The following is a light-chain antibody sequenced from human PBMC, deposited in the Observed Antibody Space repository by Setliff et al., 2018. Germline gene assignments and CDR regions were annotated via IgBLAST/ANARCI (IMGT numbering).Light chain of an antibody. J-gene: IGLJ2*01. Sequence: QPPSASGSPGQSVTISCTGTSSDIGTYNSVSWYHLRPDRVPRLVLYDVSVRPSGVPLRFSGAKSGNTASLTVSGLETDDEAHYFCSSFAGTNNLLFGGGTQLTVL. CDR1: SSDIGTYNS. CDR3: SSFAGTNNLL. CDR2: DVS. V-gene: IGLV2-8*01.